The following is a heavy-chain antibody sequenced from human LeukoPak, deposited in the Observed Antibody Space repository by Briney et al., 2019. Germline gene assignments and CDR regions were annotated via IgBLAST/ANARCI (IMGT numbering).Heavy chain of an antibody. D-gene: IGHD6-6*01. CDR2: IYTSGST. Sequence: SQTLSLTCTVSGGSISSGSYYWNWIRQPAGKGLEWIGRIYTSGSTNYNPSLKSRVTISVDTSKNQFSLKLSSVTAADTAVYYCARPGRRIGPYYMDVWGRGTTVTISS. J-gene: IGHJ6*03. V-gene: IGHV4-61*02. CDR3: ARPGRRIGPYYMDV. CDR1: GGSISSGSYY.